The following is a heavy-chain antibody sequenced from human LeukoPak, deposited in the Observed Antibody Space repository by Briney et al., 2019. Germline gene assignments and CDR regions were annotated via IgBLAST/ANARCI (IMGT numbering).Heavy chain of an antibody. Sequence: GASVKVSCKASGYTFTSYGISWVRQAPGQGLEWMGWICAYNGNTNYAQKLQGRVTMTTDTSTSTAYMELRSLRSDDTAVYYCARYRHIRYGSGGYYRNWFDPWGQGTLVTVSS. D-gene: IGHD3-10*01. V-gene: IGHV1-18*01. CDR1: GYTFTSYG. CDR3: ARYRHIRYGSGGYYRNWFDP. CDR2: ICAYNGNT. J-gene: IGHJ5*02.